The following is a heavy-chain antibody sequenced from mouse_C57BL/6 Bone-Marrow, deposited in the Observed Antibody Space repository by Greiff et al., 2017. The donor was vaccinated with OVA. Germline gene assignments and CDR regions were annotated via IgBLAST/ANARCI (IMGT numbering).Heavy chain of an antibody. V-gene: IGHV1-9*01. D-gene: IGHD2-1*01. J-gene: IGHJ2*01. CDR2: ILPGSGST. CDR1: GFTFTGYW. Sequence: VMLVESGAELMKPGASVKLSCKATGFTFTGYWIEWVKQRPGHGLEWIGEILPGSGSTNYNEKFKGKATFTADTSYNTAYMQLRSLTTEDSGIYYCARGRNYGDYCDYWGQGTTLTVSS. CDR3: ARGRNYGDYCDY.